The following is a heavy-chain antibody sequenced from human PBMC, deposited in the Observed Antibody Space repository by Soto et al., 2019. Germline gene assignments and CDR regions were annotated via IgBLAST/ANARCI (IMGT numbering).Heavy chain of an antibody. CDR3: ARDSGIAARLRYYYYGMDV. CDR2: IWYDGSNK. V-gene: IGHV3-33*01. CDR1: GFTFSSYG. D-gene: IGHD6-6*01. J-gene: IGHJ6*02. Sequence: GGSLRLSCAASGFTFSSYGMHWVRQAPGKGLEWVAVIWYDGSNKYYADSVKGRFTISRDNSKNTLYLQMNSLRAEDTAVYYCARDSGIAARLRYYYYGMDVWGQGTTVTVSS.